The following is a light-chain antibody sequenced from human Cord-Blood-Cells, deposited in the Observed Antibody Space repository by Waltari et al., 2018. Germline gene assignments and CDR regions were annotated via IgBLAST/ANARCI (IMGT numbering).Light chain of an antibody. CDR3: QQYNNWPLT. Sequence: EIVMPHTPATLAVSPGEKDTISCRASQSVSSNLAWYQQKPGQAPRLLIYGASTRATGIPARFSGSGSGTEFTLTISSPQSEDFAVYYCQQYNNWPLTFGGGTKVEIK. V-gene: IGKV3-15*01. CDR1: QSVSSN. J-gene: IGKJ4*01. CDR2: GAS.